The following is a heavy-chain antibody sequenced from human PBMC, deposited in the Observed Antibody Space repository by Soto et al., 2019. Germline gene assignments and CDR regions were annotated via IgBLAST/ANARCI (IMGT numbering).Heavy chain of an antibody. CDR3: ARGRFRVVTATGLNLYYYYYGMDV. CDR2: INHSGST. D-gene: IGHD2-21*02. CDR1: CGSFSFYY. J-gene: IGHJ6*02. V-gene: IGHV4-34*01. Sequence: LXLTFAVYCGSFSFYYWSWIRQPPVNGLEWIGEINHSGSTNYNPSLKSRVTISVDTSKNQFSLKLSSVTAADTAVYYCARGRFRVVTATGLNLYYYYYGMDVWGQGTTVTVSS.